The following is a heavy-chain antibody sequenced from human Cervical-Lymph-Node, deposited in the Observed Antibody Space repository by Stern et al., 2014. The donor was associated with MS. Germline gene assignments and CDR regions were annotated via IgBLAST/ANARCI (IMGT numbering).Heavy chain of an antibody. J-gene: IGHJ6*02. CDR1: GLTLSTSW. CDR2: INGDGRST. D-gene: IGHD1/OR15-1a*01. CDR3: ASEQDIPRVGYSGLSV. V-gene: IGHV3-74*02. Sequence: QLVQSGGGLVQPGGSLRLSCVASGLTLSTSWVHWVRQAPGKGLIWVSRINGDGRSTSYAESVKGRFTVSRDNAKNTAYLQLNSLRVEDTGVYYCASEQDIPRVGYSGLSVWGQGTAVTVSS.